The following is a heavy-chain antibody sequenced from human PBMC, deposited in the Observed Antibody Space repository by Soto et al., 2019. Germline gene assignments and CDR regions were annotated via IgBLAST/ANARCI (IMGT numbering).Heavy chain of an antibody. J-gene: IGHJ6*02. Sequence: GASVKVSCKGSGYTFTSYAMHWGGQAPGQRLEWMGWINAGNGNTKYSQKFQGRVTITRDTSASTAYMELSSLRSEDTAVYYCANNGDYYYYGMDVWGQGTTVTVSS. CDR3: ANNGDYYYYGMDV. V-gene: IGHV1-3*01. D-gene: IGHD4-17*01. CDR1: GYTFTSYA. CDR2: INAGNGNT.